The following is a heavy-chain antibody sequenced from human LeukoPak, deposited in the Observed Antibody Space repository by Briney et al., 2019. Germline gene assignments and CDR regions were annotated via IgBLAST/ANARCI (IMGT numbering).Heavy chain of an antibody. CDR1: GFTFSDYY. CDR3: ARELREHGVFDI. CDR2: IYSDAST. J-gene: IGHJ3*02. Sequence: GGSLRLSCAASGFTFSDYYMSWVRQAPGKGLEWVSEIYSDASTYYAASVKGRFSISRDKSKNTVYLQMNSLRAEDTAVYYCARELREHGVFDIWGQGTMVTVSS. V-gene: IGHV3-53*01. D-gene: IGHD1-26*01.